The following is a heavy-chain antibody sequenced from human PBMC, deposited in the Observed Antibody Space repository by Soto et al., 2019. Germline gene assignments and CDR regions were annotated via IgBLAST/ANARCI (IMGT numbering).Heavy chain of an antibody. J-gene: IGHJ4*02. Sequence: PSETLSLTCTVSGGSISSYYWSWIRQPPGKGLEWIGSIYYSGSTYYNPSLKSRVTISVDTSKNQFSLKLSSVTAADTAVYYCGRGFPTVVTVDYWGQGTLVTVSS. CDR1: GGSISSYY. D-gene: IGHD4-17*01. CDR2: IYYSGST. CDR3: GRGFPTVVTVDY. V-gene: IGHV4-39*01.